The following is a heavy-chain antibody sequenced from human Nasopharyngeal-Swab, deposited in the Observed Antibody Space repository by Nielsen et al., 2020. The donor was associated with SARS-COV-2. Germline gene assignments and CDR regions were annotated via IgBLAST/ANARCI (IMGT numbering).Heavy chain of an antibody. CDR3: AKKDKLQHLDAFDI. V-gene: IGHV4-61*02. Sequence: SETLSLTCTASGCSISSGSYYWSCMRQPAGKGLEWIGRILTNGSTNYNPSLKSRITISVDTSKNQFSLRLSSVTAADTAVYYCAKKDKLQHLDAFDIWGQGTVVTVSS. D-gene: IGHD6-13*01. CDR2: ILTNGST. CDR1: GCSISSGSYY. J-gene: IGHJ3*02.